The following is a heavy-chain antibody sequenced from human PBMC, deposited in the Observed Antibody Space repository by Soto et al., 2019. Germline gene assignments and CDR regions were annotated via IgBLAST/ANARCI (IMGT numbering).Heavy chain of an antibody. Sequence: GGSLRLSCAASGFTFSLYGMHWVRQAPGKGLEWVAAIWDDGRRKDYADSVKDRLFISRDNSKNTLYLQLDSLRPEDTAVYYCATWQGSLNFHYWRQRTLVTVSS. CDR3: ATWQGSLNFHY. V-gene: IGHV3-33*01. CDR1: GFTFSLYG. J-gene: IGHJ4*02. CDR2: IWDDGRRK.